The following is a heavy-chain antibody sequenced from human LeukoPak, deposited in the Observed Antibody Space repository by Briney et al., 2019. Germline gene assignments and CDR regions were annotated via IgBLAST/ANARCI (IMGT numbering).Heavy chain of an antibody. J-gene: IGHJ6*02. Sequence: ASVKVSCKASGYTFTGYYMHWVRQAPGQGLEWMGWINPNSGGTNYAQKFQGWVTMTRDTSISTAYMELSRLRSDDTAVYYCARSLTGYYGPGPGSYYYYGMDVWGQGTTVTVSS. CDR1: GYTFTGYY. CDR2: INPNSGGT. V-gene: IGHV1-2*04. D-gene: IGHD3-9*01. CDR3: ARSLTGYYGPGPGSYYYYGMDV.